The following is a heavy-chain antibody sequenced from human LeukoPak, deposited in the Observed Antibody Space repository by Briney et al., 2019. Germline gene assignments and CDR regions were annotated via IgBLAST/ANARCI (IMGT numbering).Heavy chain of an antibody. J-gene: IGHJ4*02. D-gene: IGHD1-26*01. CDR3: ARYPPIVGATTRDY. CDR1: GYSSTSHY. V-gene: IGHV1-46*01. CDR2: INPSGGST. Sequence: GASVKVSCKASGYSSTSHYMHWVRQAPGQGLEWMGIINPSGGSTSYAQKLQGRVTMTTDTSTSTAYMELRSLRSDDTAVYYCARYPPIVGATTRDYWGQGTLVTVSS.